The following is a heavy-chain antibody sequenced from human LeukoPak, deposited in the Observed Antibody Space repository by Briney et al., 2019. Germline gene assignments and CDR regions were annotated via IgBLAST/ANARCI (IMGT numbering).Heavy chain of an antibody. CDR3: ARDVGYCSGGSCYPTAEYFHH. CDR2: ISAYNGDT. D-gene: IGHD2-15*01. CDR1: GFTFNNYG. Sequence: ASVKVSCKASGFTFNNYGISWARQAPGQGLEWMGWISAYNGDTHYEQKFQGRVTMTTDTSTSTAYMELRSLRSDDTAVYYCARDVGYCSGGSCYPTAEYFHHWGQGTLVTVSS. V-gene: IGHV1-18*01. J-gene: IGHJ1*01.